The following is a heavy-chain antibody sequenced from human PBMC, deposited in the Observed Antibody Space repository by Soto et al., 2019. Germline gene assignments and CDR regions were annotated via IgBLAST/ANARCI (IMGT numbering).Heavy chain of an antibody. CDR2: IYGDNAK. D-gene: IGHD3-10*01. Sequence: QIPLKEAGPSPVKPTQTLTVTCTLSGFSLSNSGVGVAWIRHPPGKALEWLALIYGDNAKPYSPSLNTSLTITKATSRNPVVLTTTNMDPVDTATYYCAQDTLHRYGDHNPVTSHVFASWGQGTLVTASS. CDR1: GFSLSNSGVG. CDR3: AQDTLHRYGDHNPVTSHVFAS. J-gene: IGHJ4*02. V-gene: IGHV2-5*02.